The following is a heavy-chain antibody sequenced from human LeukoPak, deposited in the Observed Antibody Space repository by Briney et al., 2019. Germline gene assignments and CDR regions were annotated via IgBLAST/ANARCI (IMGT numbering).Heavy chain of an antibody. V-gene: IGHV3-74*01. CDR1: GFTFSSYG. J-gene: IGHJ3*02. Sequence: GGSLRLSCAASGFTFSSYGMHWVRHGPGKGLVWVSRINTDGSSTSNADSVKGRFTISRDNAKNTLYLQMNSLRAEDTAVYYCARDYLCAFDIWGQGTMVTVSS. D-gene: IGHD5-12*01. CDR2: INTDGSST. CDR3: ARDYLCAFDI.